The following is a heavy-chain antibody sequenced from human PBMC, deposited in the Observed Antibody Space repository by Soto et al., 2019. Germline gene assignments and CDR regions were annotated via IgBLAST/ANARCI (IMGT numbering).Heavy chain of an antibody. D-gene: IGHD1-26*01. CDR2: VYSSGST. Sequence: PSETLSLTCTVYGGSLSSYYWNWIRQPPGQGLEWIGYVYSSGSTIYNPSLESRVTISVDTSKNQFSLKMSSVTAADTAIYYCARGRIGYYGRRYEDSWGQGTLVTVSS. CDR1: GGSLSSYY. CDR3: ARGRIGYYGRRYEDS. V-gene: IGHV4-59*01. J-gene: IGHJ4*02.